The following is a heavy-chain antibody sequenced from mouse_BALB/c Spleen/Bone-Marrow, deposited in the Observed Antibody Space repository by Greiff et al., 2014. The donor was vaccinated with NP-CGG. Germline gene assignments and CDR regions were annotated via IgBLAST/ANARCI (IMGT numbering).Heavy chain of an antibody. J-gene: IGHJ3*01. CDR2: INPYTSYT. D-gene: IGHD2-1*01. CDR3: ARYGNYVFAY. V-gene: IGHV1-7*01. CDR1: GYTFTSYW. Sequence: QVQLQESGAELAKPGASVKMSCKASGYTFTSYWMHWVKQRPGRGLEWIGYINPYTSYTEYNQKFKNKATLTADKSSSTAYMQLSNLTSEDSAVYYCARYGNYVFAYWGQGTLVTVSA.